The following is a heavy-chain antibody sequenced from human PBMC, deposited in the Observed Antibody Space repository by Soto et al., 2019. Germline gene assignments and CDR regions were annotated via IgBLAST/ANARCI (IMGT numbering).Heavy chain of an antibody. V-gene: IGHV3-23*01. J-gene: IGHJ6*02. D-gene: IGHD1-1*01. Sequence: GGSLRLSCAASGFTFRSYAMSWVRQAPGKGLEWVSGISGSGGSTYYADSVKGRFTISRDNSKNTLYLQMNSLRVEDTAVYYCAKGSGLEPNYYGMDVWGQGTTVTVSS. CDR1: GFTFRSYA. CDR2: ISGSGGST. CDR3: AKGSGLEPNYYGMDV.